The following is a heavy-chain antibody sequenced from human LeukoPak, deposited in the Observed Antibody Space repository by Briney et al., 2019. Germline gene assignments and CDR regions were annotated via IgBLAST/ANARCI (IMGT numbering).Heavy chain of an antibody. D-gene: IGHD3-3*01. J-gene: IGHJ4*02. V-gene: IGHV3-23*01. CDR1: GFTFSSYA. Sequence: GGSLRLSCAASGFTFSSYAMSWVRQAPGKGLEWVSAISGSGGSTYYADSVKGRFTISRDNSKNTLYQQMNSLRAEDTAVYYCAKNWYDFWSGYYTTDYFDYWGQGTLVTVSS. CDR3: AKNWYDFWSGYYTTDYFDY. CDR2: ISGSGGST.